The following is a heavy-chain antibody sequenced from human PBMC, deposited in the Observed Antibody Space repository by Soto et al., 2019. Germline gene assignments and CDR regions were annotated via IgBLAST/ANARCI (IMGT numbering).Heavy chain of an antibody. D-gene: IGHD3-3*01. CDR2: ISISDNTI. Sequence: QVQLVETGGGLVKPGGSLRLSCAASGFTFSDYYMSWIRQAPGKGLEWVSYISISDNTISYADSVKGRFTISRDNAKNSLYLQMNSLRAEDTAVYYCASLRVFGVVNAWAMDVWGQGTTVTVSS. CDR3: ASLRVFGVVNAWAMDV. V-gene: IGHV3-11*01. CDR1: GFTFSDYY. J-gene: IGHJ6*02.